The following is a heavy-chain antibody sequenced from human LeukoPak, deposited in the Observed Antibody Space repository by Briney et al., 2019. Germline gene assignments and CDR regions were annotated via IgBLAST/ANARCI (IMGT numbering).Heavy chain of an antibody. V-gene: IGHV4-59*01. CDR3: TRGSIAYYYMDV. CDR1: GGSISSYY. CDR2: IYYSGST. J-gene: IGHJ6*03. Sequence: PSETLSLTYNVSGGSISSYYWSWIRQPPGKGLEWIGYIYYSGSTNYNPSLKSRITMSVDTSKNQFSLKLSSVTAADTAVYYCTRGSIAYYYMDVWGKGTTVPIS. D-gene: IGHD3-22*01.